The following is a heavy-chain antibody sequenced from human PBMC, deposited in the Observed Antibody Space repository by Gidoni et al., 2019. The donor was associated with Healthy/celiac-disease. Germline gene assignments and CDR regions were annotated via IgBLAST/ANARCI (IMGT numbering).Heavy chain of an antibody. Sequence: QVQLQQWGAGLLKPSETLSLTCAVYGGSFSGYYWSWIRQPPGKGLEWIGEINHSGSTNYNPSLKSRVTISVDTSKNQFSLKLSSVTAADTAVYYCARRPASFGVVTKFDYWGREPWSPSPQ. J-gene: IGHJ4*02. V-gene: IGHV4-34*01. D-gene: IGHD3-3*01. CDR1: GGSFSGYY. CDR3: ARRPASFGVVTKFDY. CDR2: INHSGST.